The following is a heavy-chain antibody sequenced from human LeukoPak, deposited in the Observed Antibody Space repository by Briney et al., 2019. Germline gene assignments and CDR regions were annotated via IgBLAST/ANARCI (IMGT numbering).Heavy chain of an antibody. CDR3: AREPYDILTGYLYYMDV. J-gene: IGHJ6*03. Sequence: SETLSLTCTVSGYSISSGYYWGWIRQPPGKGLEWIGSIYHSGSTYYNPSLKSRVTISVDTSKNQFSLKLSSVTAADTAVYYCAREPYDILTGYLYYMDVWGKGTTVTVSS. V-gene: IGHV4-38-2*02. D-gene: IGHD3-9*01. CDR1: GYSISSGYY. CDR2: IYHSGST.